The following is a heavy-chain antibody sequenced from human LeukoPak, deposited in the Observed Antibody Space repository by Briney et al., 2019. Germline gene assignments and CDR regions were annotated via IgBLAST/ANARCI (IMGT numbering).Heavy chain of an antibody. CDR2: ISSSSSYI. J-gene: IGHJ3*02. CDR3: ARIAVAGTYAFDI. D-gene: IGHD6-19*01. CDR1: GFTFSSYS. Sequence: PGGSLRLSCAASGFTFSSYSMNWVRQAPGKGLEWVSSISSSSSYIYYADSVKGRFTISRDNAKNSLSLQMNSLRAEDTAVYYCARIAVAGTYAFDIWGQGTMVTVSS. V-gene: IGHV3-21*01.